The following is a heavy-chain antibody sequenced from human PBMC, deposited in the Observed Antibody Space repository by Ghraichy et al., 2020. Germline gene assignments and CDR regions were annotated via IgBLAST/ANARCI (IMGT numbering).Heavy chain of an antibody. J-gene: IGHJ4*02. CDR2: ISSRSSYI. CDR3: ARDVAGRYYSDY. V-gene: IGHV3-21*01. D-gene: IGHD6-19*01. CDR1: GFTFSTYS. Sequence: GGSLRLSCAASGFTFSTYSMTWVRQAPGKGLEWVSSISSRSSYIYYADSVKGRFNISRDNAKNSLYLQMNSLRAEDTAVFYCARDVAGRYYSDYWGQGTLVTVSS.